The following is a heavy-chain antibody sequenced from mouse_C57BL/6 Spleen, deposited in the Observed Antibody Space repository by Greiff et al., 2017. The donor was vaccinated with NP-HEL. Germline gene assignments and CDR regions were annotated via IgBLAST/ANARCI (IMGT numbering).Heavy chain of an antibody. CDR3: AREVTTWFAY. Sequence: EVQLQQSGPELVKPGASVKISCKASGYTFTDYYMNWVKQSHGKSLEWIGDINPNNGGTSYNQKFKGKATLTVDKSSSTAYMELRSLTSEDSAVYYCAREVTTWFAYWGQGTLVTVSA. D-gene: IGHD2-2*01. CDR1: GYTFTDYY. V-gene: IGHV1-26*01. J-gene: IGHJ3*01. CDR2: INPNNGGT.